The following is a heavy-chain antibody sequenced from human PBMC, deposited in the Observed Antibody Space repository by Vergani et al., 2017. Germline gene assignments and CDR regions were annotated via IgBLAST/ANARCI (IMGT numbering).Heavy chain of an antibody. Sequence: QVQLQQWGAGLLKPSETLSLTCAVSGYSISSGYYWGWIRQPPGKGLEWIGSIYHSGSTYYNPSLKSRVTISVDTSKNQFSLKLSSVTAADTAVYYCARDSRAAYAFDIWGQGTMVTVSS. CDR3: ARDSRAAYAFDI. V-gene: IGHV4-38-2*01. D-gene: IGHD2-15*01. CDR1: GYSISSGYY. CDR2: IYHSGST. J-gene: IGHJ3*02.